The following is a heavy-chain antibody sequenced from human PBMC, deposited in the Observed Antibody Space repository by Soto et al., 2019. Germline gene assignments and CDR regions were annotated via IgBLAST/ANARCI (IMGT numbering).Heavy chain of an antibody. CDR1: GLTFSGSA. CDR2: IRSKANSYAT. V-gene: IGHV3-73*01. Sequence: EVQLVESGGGLVQPGGSLKLSCAASGLTFSGSAMHWVRQASGKGLEWVGRIRSKANSYATEYAASVKGRFTISRDDSKNTAYLQMNSLQTEDTAVYYCTRHADLGYCSSTSCYDFDYWGQGTLVTVSS. J-gene: IGHJ4*02. D-gene: IGHD2-2*01. CDR3: TRHADLGYCSSTSCYDFDY.